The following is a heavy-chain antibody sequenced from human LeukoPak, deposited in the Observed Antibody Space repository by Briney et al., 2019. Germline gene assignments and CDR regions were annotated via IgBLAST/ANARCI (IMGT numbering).Heavy chain of an antibody. J-gene: IGHJ4*02. Sequence: GGSLRLSCAASGFTFSSFSMNWVRQAPGKGLEWVSYISSSSTTIFYADSVKGRFTISRDNAKNSLFLQMNGLRDEDTALYYCARERVIAAAGDGFDSWGQGTLVTVSS. CDR1: GFTFSSFS. D-gene: IGHD2-21*01. CDR3: ARERVIAAAGDGFDS. V-gene: IGHV3-48*02. CDR2: ISSSSTTI.